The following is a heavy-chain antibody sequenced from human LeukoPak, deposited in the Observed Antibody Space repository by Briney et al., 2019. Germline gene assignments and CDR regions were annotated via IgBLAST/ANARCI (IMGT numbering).Heavy chain of an antibody. Sequence: SETLSLTCTVSGGSITSGNYHWNWVRQPPGKGLEWIGNIYYSGSTNYNPSLKSRVTMSVDTSKNQFSLKLSSVTAADTAVYYCARGEGIAAAGIDYWGQGTLVTVSS. J-gene: IGHJ4*02. V-gene: IGHV4-61*01. CDR3: ARGEGIAAAGIDY. D-gene: IGHD6-13*01. CDR2: IYYSGST. CDR1: GGSITSGNYH.